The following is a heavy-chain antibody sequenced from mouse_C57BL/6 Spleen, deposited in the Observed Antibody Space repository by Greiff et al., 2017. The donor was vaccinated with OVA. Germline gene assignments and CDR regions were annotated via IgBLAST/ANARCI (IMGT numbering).Heavy chain of an antibody. CDR3: ARAHYGSYYFDY. Sequence: EVQLQQSGPELVKPGASVKMSCKASGYTFTDYHMHWVKQSHGKSLEWIGYINPNNGGTSYNQKFKGKATLTVNKSSSTAYMELRSLTSEDSAVYYCARAHYGSYYFDYWGQGTTLTVSS. J-gene: IGHJ2*01. V-gene: IGHV1-22*01. CDR1: GYTFTDYH. D-gene: IGHD1-1*01. CDR2: INPNNGGT.